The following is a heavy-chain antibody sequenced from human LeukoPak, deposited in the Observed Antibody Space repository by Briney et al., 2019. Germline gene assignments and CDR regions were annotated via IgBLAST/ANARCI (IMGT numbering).Heavy chain of an antibody. CDR2: ISPNSGGT. CDR1: GYTFTSYG. D-gene: IGHD5-18*01. J-gene: IGHJ4*02. V-gene: IGHV1-2*02. Sequence: ASVKVSCKASGYTFTSYGFTWVRQAPGQGLEWMGWISPNSGGTNYAQKFQGRVTMTRDTSISTAYMELRRLRSDDTAVYYCAREGRVDSAVVLFDYWGQGTLVTVSS. CDR3: AREGRVDSAVVLFDY.